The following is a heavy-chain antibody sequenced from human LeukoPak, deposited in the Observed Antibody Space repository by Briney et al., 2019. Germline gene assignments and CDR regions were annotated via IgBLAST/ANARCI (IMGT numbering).Heavy chain of an antibody. J-gene: IGHJ4*02. D-gene: IGHD6-13*01. V-gene: IGHV1-46*01. Sequence: ASVKVSCKASGYTFTSYHMHWVRQAPGQGLEWMGIINPSGGSTSYAQKFQGRVTMTRDTSISTAYMELSRLRSDDTAVYYCARVAGGSSWYWIDYWGQGTQLTVSS. CDR1: GYTFTSYH. CDR3: ARVAGGSSWYWIDY. CDR2: INPSGGST.